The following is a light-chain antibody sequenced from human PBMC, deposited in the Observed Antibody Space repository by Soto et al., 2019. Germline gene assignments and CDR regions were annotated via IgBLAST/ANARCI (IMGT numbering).Light chain of an antibody. Sequence: QSALTQPASVSGSPGQSITISCTGTEVGSHRFVSWYQQVPGTAPKLFIYEVIKRPSGISPRFSGSKAGNTASPTISGLQADDEADYFCSTYTSASTAFGGGTQLTVL. CDR1: EVGSHRF. CDR2: EVI. CDR3: STYTSASTA. J-gene: IGLJ2*01. V-gene: IGLV2-14*01.